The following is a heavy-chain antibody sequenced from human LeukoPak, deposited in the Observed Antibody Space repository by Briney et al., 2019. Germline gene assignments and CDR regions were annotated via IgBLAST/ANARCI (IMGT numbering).Heavy chain of an antibody. CDR1: GGSLSGYY. J-gene: IGHJ4*02. V-gene: IGHV4-34*01. CDR2: INHVGSI. CDR3: ARTYCSSDTCYTHGFVY. D-gene: IGHD2-2*01. Sequence: SETLSLTCAVYGGSLSGYYWNWIRQPPGKGLEWIGEINHVGSISYNPSLKSRVSISVDTSKNQFSLKLSSVTAADTAVYYCARTYCSSDTCYTHGFVYRGQGTLATVSS.